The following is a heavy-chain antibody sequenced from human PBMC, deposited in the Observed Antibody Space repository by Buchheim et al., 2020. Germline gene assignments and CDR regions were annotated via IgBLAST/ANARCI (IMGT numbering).Heavy chain of an antibody. V-gene: IGHV3-33*01. CDR3: ARGGIRWAYYYDSSGSAIFY. Sequence: QVQLVESGGGVVQPGRSLRLSCAASGFTFSSYGMHWVRQAPGKGLEWVAVIWYDGSNKYYEDSVKGRFTISRVNSKNKLYLQMNSLRAEDTAVYYCARGGIRWAYYYDSSGSAIFYWGQGTL. CDR1: GFTFSSYG. CDR2: IWYDGSNK. J-gene: IGHJ4*02. D-gene: IGHD3-22*01.